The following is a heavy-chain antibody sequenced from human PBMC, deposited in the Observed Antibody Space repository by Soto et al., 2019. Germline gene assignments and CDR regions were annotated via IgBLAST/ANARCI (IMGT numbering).Heavy chain of an antibody. Sequence: SETLSLTCNVSGGSITSGDYYWSWVRQPPGKGLEWIGYIYYSGSAYYNPSLKTRLAMSVDTSNNHFSLKLSSVTAADTAVYYCARINIAGTFYYDNWGQGTPVT. CDR1: GGSITSGDYY. D-gene: IGHD6-13*01. CDR2: IYYSGSA. V-gene: IGHV4-30-4*01. J-gene: IGHJ4*02. CDR3: ARINIAGTFYYDN.